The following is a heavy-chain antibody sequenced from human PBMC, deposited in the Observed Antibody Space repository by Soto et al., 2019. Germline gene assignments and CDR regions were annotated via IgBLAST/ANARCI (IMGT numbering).Heavy chain of an antibody. J-gene: IGHJ4*02. V-gene: IGHV4-59*02. Sequence: SETLSLTCTVSGGSVSTYYWSWIRQPAGKGLEWIGYSYYGGSANYNPSPESRVTISLDRSKKQFSLRLNSVTAADTAVYYCSGGGHCTDGVCSALDYWGQGTLVTVSS. CDR2: SYYGGSA. D-gene: IGHD2-8*01. CDR1: GGSVSTYY. CDR3: SGGGHCTDGVCSALDY.